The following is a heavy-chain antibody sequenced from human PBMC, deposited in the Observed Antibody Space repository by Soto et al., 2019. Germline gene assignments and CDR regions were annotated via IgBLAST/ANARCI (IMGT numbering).Heavy chain of an antibody. CDR3: VRGVWGSSVH. CDR1: GYTFTDYY. D-gene: IGHD6-6*01. CDR2: MNPSNGGT. V-gene: IGHV1-2*02. J-gene: IGHJ4*02. Sequence: QVHLVQSGAEVKRPGASVKVSCKTSGYTFTDYYLHWVRQAPGQAPEWMGWMNPSNGGTKYGQKFQGRVTMTRDTSVSTAFLDLTRLTSDDTAVYYCVRGVWGSSVHWGQGSRVTVSS.